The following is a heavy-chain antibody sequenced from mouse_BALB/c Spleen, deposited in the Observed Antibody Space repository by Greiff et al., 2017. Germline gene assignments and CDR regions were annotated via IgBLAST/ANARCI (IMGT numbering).Heavy chain of an antibody. CDR3: ARSDDYGRAWFAY. J-gene: IGHJ3*01. Sequence: EVHLVESGGGLVQPGGSRKLSCAASGFTFSSFGMHWVRQAPEKGLEWVAYISSGSSTIYYADTVKGRFTISRDNPKNTLFLQMTSLRSEDTAMYYCARSDDYGRAWFAYWGQGTLVTVSA. CDR1: GFTFSSFG. V-gene: IGHV5-17*02. CDR2: ISSGSSTI. D-gene: IGHD2-4*01.